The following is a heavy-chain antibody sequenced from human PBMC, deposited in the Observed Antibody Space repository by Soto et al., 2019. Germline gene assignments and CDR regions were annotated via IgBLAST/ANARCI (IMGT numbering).Heavy chain of an antibody. V-gene: IGHV1-69*12. J-gene: IGHJ6*02. CDR3: ARDGGDTAMMDYYYYGMDV. D-gene: IGHD5-18*01. Sequence: QVQLVQSGAEVKKPGSSVKVSCKASGGTLSSYAISWVRQAPGQGLEWMGGIIPIFGTANYAQKFQGRVTTTADESTSTAYLELSSLRTEDTAVEYCARDGGDTAMMDYYYYGMDVWGQGTTVTVSS. CDR1: GGTLSSYA. CDR2: IIPIFGTA.